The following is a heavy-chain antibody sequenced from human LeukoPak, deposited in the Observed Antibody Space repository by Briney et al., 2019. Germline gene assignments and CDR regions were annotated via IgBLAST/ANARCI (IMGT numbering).Heavy chain of an antibody. CDR1: GGTFSSYA. V-gene: IGHV1-69*05. D-gene: IGHD2-2*01. CDR2: IIPIFGTA. Sequence: ASVKVSCKASGGTFSSYAISWVRQAPGQGLEWMGGIIPIFGTANYAQKFQGRVTITRNTSISTAYMELSSLRSEDTAVYYCARGGRYCSSTSCYDLDYWGQGTLVTVSS. J-gene: IGHJ4*02. CDR3: ARGGRYCSSTSCYDLDY.